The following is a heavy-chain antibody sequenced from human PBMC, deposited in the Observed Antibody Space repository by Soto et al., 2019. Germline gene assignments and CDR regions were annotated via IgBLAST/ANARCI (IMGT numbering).Heavy chain of an antibody. CDR3: ARAGGGSRSGGWFIAAKHWYFDL. CDR2: IIPIFGTA. V-gene: IGHV1-69*12. CDR1: GGTFSSYA. J-gene: IGHJ2*01. Sequence: QVQLVQSGAEVKKPGSSVKVSCKASGGTFSSYAISWVRQAPGQGLEWMGGIIPIFGTANYAQKFQGRVTITADESPSTXXMXLXXLRSEDTAVYYCARAGGGSRSGGWFIAAKHWYFDLWGRGTLVTVSS. D-gene: IGHD2-15*01.